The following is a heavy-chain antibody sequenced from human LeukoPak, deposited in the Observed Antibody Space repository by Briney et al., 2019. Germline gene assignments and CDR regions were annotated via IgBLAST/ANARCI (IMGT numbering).Heavy chain of an antibody. CDR3: AKDDAWLQYGN. D-gene: IGHD5-24*01. CDR1: GFTFSRYG. CDR2: ISGSGGTT. Sequence: GGSLRLSCAASGFTFSRYGMSWVRQAPGKGLEWVSAISGSGGTTYYAGSVKGRFTISRDNSKNTLYLQINSLRAEDTAVYYCAKDDAWLQYGNWGRGTLVTVSS. V-gene: IGHV3-23*01. J-gene: IGHJ4*02.